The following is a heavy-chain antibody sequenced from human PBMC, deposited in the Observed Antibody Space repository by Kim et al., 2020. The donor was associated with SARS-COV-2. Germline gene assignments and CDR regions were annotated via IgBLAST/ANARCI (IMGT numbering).Heavy chain of an antibody. D-gene: IGHD1-7*01. CDR3: ARVGSWNYVGNGMDV. V-gene: IGHV1-2*02. J-gene: IGHJ6*02. Sequence: QKFQGRVTMTRDTSISTAYMELSRLRSDDTAVYYCARVGSWNYVGNGMDVWGQGTTVTVSS.